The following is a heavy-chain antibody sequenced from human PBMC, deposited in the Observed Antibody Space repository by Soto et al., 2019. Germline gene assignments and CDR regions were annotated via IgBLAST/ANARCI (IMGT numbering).Heavy chain of an antibody. CDR2: ISGSGGST. Sequence: EVQLLESGGGLVQPGGSLRLSCAASGFTFSSYAMSWVRQAPGKGLEWVSAISGSGGSTYYADSVKGRFTISRDNSKNTLYLQMNSLRAEDTAVYYCAKDRGWLRFAMTRYYFDYWGQGTLVTVSS. CDR3: AKDRGWLRFAMTRYYFDY. D-gene: IGHD5-12*01. V-gene: IGHV3-23*01. J-gene: IGHJ4*02. CDR1: GFTFSSYA.